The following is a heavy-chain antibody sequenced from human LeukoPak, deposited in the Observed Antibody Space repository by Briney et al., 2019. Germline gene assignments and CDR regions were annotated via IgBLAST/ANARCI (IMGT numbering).Heavy chain of an antibody. CDR1: GYTLIYHH. CDR3: ARDGVSYGYYYYYYMDV. CDR2: INPNRGCT. Sequence: AAVKVACKASGYTLIYHHMHWVRQARAQGLDWMGRINPNRGCTNYAQKLQGRVTMTRDTSISTAYMELSRLRSNDTAVYYCARDGVSYGYYYYYYMDVWGKGTTVTVSS. D-gene: IGHD5-18*01. V-gene: IGHV1-2*06. J-gene: IGHJ6*03.